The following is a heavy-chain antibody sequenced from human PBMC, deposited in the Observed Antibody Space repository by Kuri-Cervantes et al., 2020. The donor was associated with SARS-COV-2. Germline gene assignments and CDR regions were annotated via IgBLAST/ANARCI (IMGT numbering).Heavy chain of an antibody. J-gene: IGHJ6*03. CDR3: ARGPPYSSSSYYYYYMDV. Sequence: LSLTCAASGFTFSDYYMSWIRQAPGKGLEWVSYISSSGSTIYYADSVKGRFTISRDNAKNSLYLQMNSLRAEDTAVYYCARGPPYSSSSYYYYYMDVWGKGTTVTVSS. V-gene: IGHV3-11*04. D-gene: IGHD6-6*01. CDR1: GFTFSDYY. CDR2: ISSSGSTI.